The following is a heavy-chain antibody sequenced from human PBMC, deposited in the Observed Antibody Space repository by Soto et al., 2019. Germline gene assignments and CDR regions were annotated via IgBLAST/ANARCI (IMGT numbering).Heavy chain of an antibody. V-gene: IGHV1-69*13. Sequence: SVQVSCKDSGDSFSKYTVNWVRQAPRQGLEWMGGIIPRFGTTNFAPTLQDSVTITADESMNTVYMELSSLRSEDTALYYCARGRVLYNSGLSQIDSWVRGTVVTIS. J-gene: IGHJ4*02. CDR2: IIPRFGTT. CDR3: ARGRVLYNSGLSQIDS. D-gene: IGHD2-8*01. CDR1: GDSFSKYT.